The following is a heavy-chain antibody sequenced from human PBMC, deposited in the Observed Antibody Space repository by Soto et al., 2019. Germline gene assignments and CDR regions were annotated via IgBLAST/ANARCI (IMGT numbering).Heavy chain of an antibody. CDR1: GFTFSSYA. Sequence: GGSLRLSCAASGFTFSSYAMSWVRQAPGKGLEWVSAISGSGGSTYYADSVKGRFTISRDNSKNTLYLQMNSLRAEDTAVYYGAKDRDGNLLGGGMDVWGQGTTVTVSS. V-gene: IGHV3-23*01. CDR2: ISGSGGST. D-gene: IGHD3-16*01. CDR3: AKDRDGNLLGGGMDV. J-gene: IGHJ6*02.